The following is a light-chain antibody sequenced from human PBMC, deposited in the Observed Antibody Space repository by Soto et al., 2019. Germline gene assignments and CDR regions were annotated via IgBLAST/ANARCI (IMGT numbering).Light chain of an antibody. J-gene: IGKJ2*01. CDR2: DAS. CDR3: QQYDSSSPT. Sequence: DIQMTQSPSTLSASVGDVVTITCRASQNISVWLAWYQQRPGKAPKFLMYDASSLETGVPSRFSGSGSGTEFTLTIRSLQPDDSATYYCQQYDSSSPTFGQGTKLDIK. CDR1: QNISVW. V-gene: IGKV1-5*01.